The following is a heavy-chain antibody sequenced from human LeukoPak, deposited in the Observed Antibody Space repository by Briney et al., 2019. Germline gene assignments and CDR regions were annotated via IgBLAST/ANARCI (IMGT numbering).Heavy chain of an antibody. CDR2: FDPEDGET. J-gene: IGHJ5*02. Sequence: ASVKVSCKVSGYTLTELSMHWVRQAPGKGLEWTGGFDPEDGETIYAQKFQGRVTMTEDTSTDTAYMELSSLRSEDTAVYYCATDAPMYGSGSSYNWFDPWGQGTLVTVSS. CDR1: GYTLTELS. CDR3: ATDAPMYGSGSSYNWFDP. V-gene: IGHV1-24*01. D-gene: IGHD3-10*01.